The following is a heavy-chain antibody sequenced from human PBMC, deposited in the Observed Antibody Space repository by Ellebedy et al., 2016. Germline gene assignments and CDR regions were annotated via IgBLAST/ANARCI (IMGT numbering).Heavy chain of an antibody. CDR3: AREGPDY. J-gene: IGHJ4*02. Sequence: GGSLRLXCAASGFTFSSYAMHWVRQAPGKGLEWVAVISYDGSNKYYADSVKGRFTISRDNSKNTLYLQMNSLRAEDTAVYYCAREGPDYWGQGTLVTVSS. CDR2: ISYDGSNK. CDR1: GFTFSSYA. V-gene: IGHV3-30-3*01.